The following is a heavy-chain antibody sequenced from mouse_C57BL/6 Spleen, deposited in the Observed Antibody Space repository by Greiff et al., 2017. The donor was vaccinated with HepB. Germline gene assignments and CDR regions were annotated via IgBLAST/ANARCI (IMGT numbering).Heavy chain of an antibody. Sequence: VQLQQSGAELVKPGASVKLSCKASGYTFTSYWMHWVKQRPGQGLEWIGMIHPNSGSTNYNEKFKSKATLTVDKSSSTAYMQLSSLTSEDSAVYYCARHSYYYAMDYWGQGTSVTVSS. CDR2: IHPNSGST. V-gene: IGHV1-64*01. CDR1: GYTFTSYW. J-gene: IGHJ4*01. CDR3: ARHSYYYAMDY.